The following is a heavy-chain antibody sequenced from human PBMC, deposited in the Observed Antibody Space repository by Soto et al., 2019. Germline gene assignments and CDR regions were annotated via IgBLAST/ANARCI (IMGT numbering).Heavy chain of an antibody. V-gene: IGHV3-23*01. CDR3: AKGFVATIREGFDY. J-gene: IGHJ4*02. D-gene: IGHD5-12*01. Sequence: EAQLLESGGGLVQPGASLRLSCAASGLRFRQYAMSWVRQAPGKGLEWVSAISDSGTRTYYADSVKGRFTVSRDNSRNTLYLQMNSLRAEDTAVYYCAKGFVATIREGFDYWGQGTLVTVSS. CDR1: GLRFRQYA. CDR2: ISDSGTRT.